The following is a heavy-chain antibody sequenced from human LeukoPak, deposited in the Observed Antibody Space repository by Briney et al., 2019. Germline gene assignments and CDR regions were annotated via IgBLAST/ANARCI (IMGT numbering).Heavy chain of an antibody. CDR3: ARQESIAAKKFDY. V-gene: IGHV4-39*01. J-gene: IGHJ4*02. D-gene: IGHD6-6*01. CDR1: GGSISSSSYY. CDR2: IYYSGST. Sequence: IPSESLSLTCTVSGGSISSSSYYWGWLRQPPGKGLEWIGSIYYSGSTYYNPSLKSRVTISVDTSKNQFSLKLSSVTAADTAVYYCARQESIAAKKFDYWGQGTLVTVSS.